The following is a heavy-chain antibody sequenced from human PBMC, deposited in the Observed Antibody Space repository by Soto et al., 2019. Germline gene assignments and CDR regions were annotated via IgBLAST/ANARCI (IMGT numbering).Heavy chain of an antibody. Sequence: SKPLSITCTVSGGSVTGFYWSWIRQPPGKGLEWIGYIFHSGSSNYNPSLKSRVTISVDTSKSQISLRLTSVTAADTAVYYCARATGLGVAQIEYWGQGTFVTV. D-gene: IGHD6-19*01. CDR3: ARATGLGVAQIEY. J-gene: IGHJ4*02. V-gene: IGHV4-59*02. CDR2: IFHSGSS. CDR1: GGSVTGFY.